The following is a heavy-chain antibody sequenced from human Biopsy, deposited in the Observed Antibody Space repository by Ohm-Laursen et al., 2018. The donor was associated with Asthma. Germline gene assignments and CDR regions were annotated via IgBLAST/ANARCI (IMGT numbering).Heavy chain of an antibody. CDR3: AKITTDRQKANNWFDP. V-gene: IGHV3-23*01. Sequence: SLRLSCAASGFAFNNPSMTWVRQALGKGLEWVSSISASGVRTFYADSVKGRFTVSRDSSRNTLYLQLSTLRVEDTAVYFCAKITTDRQKANNWFDPWGQGTLVTVSS. D-gene: IGHD3-22*01. CDR2: ISASGVRT. J-gene: IGHJ5*02. CDR1: GFAFNNPS.